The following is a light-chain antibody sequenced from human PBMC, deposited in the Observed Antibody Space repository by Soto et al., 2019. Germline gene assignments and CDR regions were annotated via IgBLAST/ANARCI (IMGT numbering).Light chain of an antibody. Sequence: EIVMTQSPATLSVSPGERATLSCRASQSISSNLAWYQQKPGQAPSLLLYGASTRATGIPARFSGSGSGTDFTLTISSLQXXXXXXXYCHQYNNWPPGTFGQGTKLEIK. CDR1: QSISSN. CDR2: GAS. V-gene: IGKV3-15*01. CDR3: HQYNNWPPGT. J-gene: IGKJ2*02.